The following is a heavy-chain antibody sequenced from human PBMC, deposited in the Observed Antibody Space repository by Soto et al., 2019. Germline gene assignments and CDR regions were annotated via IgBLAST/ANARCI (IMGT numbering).Heavy chain of an antibody. J-gene: IGHJ3*02. Sequence: PGGSLRLSCAASGFNFSSYVMHWVRQAPGKGLEWVSGISWNSGSIGYADSVKGRFTISRDNAKNSLYLQMNSLRAEDTALYYCARLGTITMVRGATPSGAFDIWGQGTMVTVS. CDR3: ARLGTITMVRGATPSGAFDI. V-gene: IGHV3-9*01. CDR1: GFNFSSYV. D-gene: IGHD3-10*01. CDR2: ISWNSGSI.